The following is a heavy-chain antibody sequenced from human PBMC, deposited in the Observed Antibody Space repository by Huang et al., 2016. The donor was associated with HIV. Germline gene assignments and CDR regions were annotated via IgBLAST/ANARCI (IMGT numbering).Heavy chain of an antibody. Sequence: QVQLVQSGSELRKPGASVKVSCKASGYTFTTYSLIWVRQDPGQGLEWMGWINTKTGKPTYAKGFTGRFVFSLDTTVNTADLQISSLKTDDTAKYFCARYRLTGTFLDSWGQGTQVTVSS. CDR1: GYTFTTYS. CDR2: INTKTGKP. D-gene: IGHD3-9*01. V-gene: IGHV7-4-1*02. J-gene: IGHJ4*02. CDR3: ARYRLTGTFLDS.